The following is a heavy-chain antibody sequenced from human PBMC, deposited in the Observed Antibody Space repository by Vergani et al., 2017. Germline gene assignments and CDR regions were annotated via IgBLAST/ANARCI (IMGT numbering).Heavy chain of an antibody. Sequence: EVQLLESGGGLVQPGGSLRLSCAASGFTFSSYSMNWVRQAPGKGLEWVSSISSSSSYIYYADSVKGRFTISRDNAKNSLYLQMNSLRAEDTAVYYCARVGGYGNYYYYGMDVWGQGTTVTVSS. CDR2: ISSSSSYI. J-gene: IGHJ6*02. CDR1: GFTFSSYS. D-gene: IGHD6-25*01. V-gene: IGHV3-21*01. CDR3: ARVGGYGNYYYYGMDV.